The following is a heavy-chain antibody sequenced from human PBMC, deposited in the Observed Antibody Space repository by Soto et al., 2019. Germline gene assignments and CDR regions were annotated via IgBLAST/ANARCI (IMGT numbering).Heavy chain of an antibody. CDR3: ARVGRYCSSTSCYDELDY. V-gene: IGHV3-20*01. J-gene: IGHJ4*02. CDR2: INWNGGST. D-gene: IGHD2-2*01. Sequence: GGSLRLSCAASGFTFDDYGMSWVRQAPGKGLEWVSGINWNGGSTGYADSVKGRFTISRDNAKNSLYLQMNSLRAEDTALYHCARVGRYCSSTSCYDELDYWGQGTLVTVSS. CDR1: GFTFDDYG.